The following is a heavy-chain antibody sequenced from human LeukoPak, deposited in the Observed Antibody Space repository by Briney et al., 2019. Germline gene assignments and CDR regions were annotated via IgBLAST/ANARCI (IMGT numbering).Heavy chain of an antibody. J-gene: IGHJ4*02. CDR2: INPNSGGT. Sequence: GAPGKPVCKPPGHTCTGYYMHWERQAPGHRLECMGWINPNSGGTNHAQKFQDRVTKTRDTPIRAAYMQQTRLRSGDTHVHYCARGAEFDNWGQGTLFTVSS. V-gene: IGHV1-2*02. CDR3: ARGAEFDN. D-gene: IGHD4/OR15-4a*01. CDR1: GHTCTGYY.